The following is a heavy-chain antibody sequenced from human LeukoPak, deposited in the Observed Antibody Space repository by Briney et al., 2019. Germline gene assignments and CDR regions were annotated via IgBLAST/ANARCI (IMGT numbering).Heavy chain of an antibody. CDR2: IHYSGST. CDR3: ARAQGGSGYYSSTYYFDY. V-gene: IGHV4-39*01. Sequence: SETLSLTCTVSGGSITSSSYYWDWIRQPPGKGLEWIASIHYSGSTYYNPSLKSRVTISVDTPKSQLSLKLSSVTAADTAVYYCARAQGGSGYYSSTYYFDYWGQGTLVTVSS. J-gene: IGHJ4*02. D-gene: IGHD3-22*01. CDR1: GGSITSSSYY.